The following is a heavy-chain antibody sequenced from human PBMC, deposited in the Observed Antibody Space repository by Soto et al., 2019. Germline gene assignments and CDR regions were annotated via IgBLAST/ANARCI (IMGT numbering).Heavy chain of an antibody. Sequence: ASVKVSCKASGYTFTSYAMHWVRQAPGQRLEWMGWINAGNGNTKYSQKFQGRVTITRDTSASTAYMELSSLRSEDTAVYYCAIGRHITPTPTDYYYYGMDVWGQGTTVTVSS. CDR2: INAGNGNT. J-gene: IGHJ6*02. CDR3: AIGRHITPTPTDYYYYGMDV. V-gene: IGHV1-3*01. D-gene: IGHD2-21*01. CDR1: GYTFTSYA.